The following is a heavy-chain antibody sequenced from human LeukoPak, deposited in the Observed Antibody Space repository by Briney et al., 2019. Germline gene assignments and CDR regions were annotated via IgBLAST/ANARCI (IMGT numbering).Heavy chain of an antibody. J-gene: IGHJ4*02. CDR2: IKQDGSEK. CDR1: GFSFSSFW. CDR3: ARGSGWLVHY. V-gene: IGHV3-7*01. Sequence: PGGSLSLSCAVSGFSFSSFWMNWVRQAPGKGLEWVANIKQDGSEKYYVDSVKGRFTISRDNAKKSIYLEMNSLRAEDTAVYYCARGSGWLVHYWGQGTLVTVSS. D-gene: IGHD5-24*01.